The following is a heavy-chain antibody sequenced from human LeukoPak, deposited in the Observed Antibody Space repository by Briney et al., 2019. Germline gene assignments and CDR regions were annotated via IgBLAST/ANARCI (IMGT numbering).Heavy chain of an antibody. Sequence: WIRQPPGKGLEWIGYIYYSGSTNYNPSLKSRVTISVDTSKNQFSLKLSSVTAADTAVYYCAKDSRREYYYGSGSYYNSRLYLTCFDYWGQGTLVTVSS. CDR3: AKDSRREYYYGSGSYYNSRLYLTCFDY. D-gene: IGHD3-10*01. CDR2: IYYSGST. J-gene: IGHJ4*02. V-gene: IGHV4-59*01.